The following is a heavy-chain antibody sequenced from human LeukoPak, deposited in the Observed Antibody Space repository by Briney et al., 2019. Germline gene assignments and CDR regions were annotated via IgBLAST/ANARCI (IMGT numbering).Heavy chain of an antibody. CDR1: GFTFSSYS. J-gene: IGHJ3*02. Sequence: PGGSLRLSCAASGFTFSSYSMNWVRLAPGKGLEWVSSISSSSSYIYYADSVKGRFTISRDNAKNSLYLQMNSLRAEDTAVYYCARVISRTTVVTPDAFDIWGQGTMVTVSS. V-gene: IGHV3-21*01. D-gene: IGHD4-23*01. CDR2: ISSSSSYI. CDR3: ARVISRTTVVTPDAFDI.